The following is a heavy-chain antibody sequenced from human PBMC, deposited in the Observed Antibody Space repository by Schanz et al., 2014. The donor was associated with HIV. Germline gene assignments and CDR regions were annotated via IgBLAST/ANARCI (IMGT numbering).Heavy chain of an antibody. V-gene: IGHV3-33*03. CDR1: GFRFSSYG. CDR2: LWFDGSID. J-gene: IGHJ6*02. D-gene: IGHD6-6*01. CDR3: ANTEFPYSSSSDYYYGMDV. Sequence: QVQLVESGGGVVQPGTSLRLSCVTSGFRFSSYGMHWVRQAPGKGLEWVAILWFDGSIDYYVDSVKGRFTISRDNSKKTLYLQMNSLRAEDTAVYYCANTEFPYSSSSDYYYGMDVWGQGTTVTVSS.